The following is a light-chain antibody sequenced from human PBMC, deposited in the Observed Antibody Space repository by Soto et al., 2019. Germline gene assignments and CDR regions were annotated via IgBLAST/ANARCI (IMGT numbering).Light chain of an antibody. CDR2: AAS. J-gene: IGKJ5*01. Sequence: AIQRTQSPSSLSASVGDRVTITCRASQGIRNDLGWYQQKPWKAPKLLIYAASSLQSGVPSRFSGSGSGTDFTLTISSLQPEDFAAYYGQQSYSTPSITFGQGTRLEIK. V-gene: IGKV1-6*01. CDR1: QGIRND. CDR3: QQSYSTPSIT.